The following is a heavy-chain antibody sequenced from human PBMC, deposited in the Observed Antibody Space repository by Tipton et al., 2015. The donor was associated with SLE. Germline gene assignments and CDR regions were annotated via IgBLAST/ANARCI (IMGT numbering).Heavy chain of an antibody. D-gene: IGHD3-22*01. CDR2: IYSGGST. Sequence: SLRLSCAASGFTVSSNYMNWVRQAPGKGLEWVSVIYSGGSTYYADSVKGRFTISRDNSKNTLYLQMNSLRAEDTAVYYCARGYDSSGYYGYWGQGTLVTVSS. J-gene: IGHJ4*02. V-gene: IGHV3-53*01. CDR1: GFTVSSNY. CDR3: ARGYDSSGYYGY.